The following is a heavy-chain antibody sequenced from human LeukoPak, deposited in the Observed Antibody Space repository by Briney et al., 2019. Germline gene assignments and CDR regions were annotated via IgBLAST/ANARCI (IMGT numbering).Heavy chain of an antibody. V-gene: IGHV3-30*04. CDR3: ARGGPGYCSGGSCPGLVNY. D-gene: IGHD2-15*01. CDR2: ISYDGSNK. J-gene: IGHJ4*02. CDR1: GFTFSSYA. Sequence: GGSLRLSCAASGFTFSSYAMHWVRQAPGKGLEWVAVISYDGSNKYYADSVKGRFTISRDNSKNTLYLQMNSLRAEDTAVYYCARGGPGYCSGGSCPGLVNYWGQGTLVTVSS.